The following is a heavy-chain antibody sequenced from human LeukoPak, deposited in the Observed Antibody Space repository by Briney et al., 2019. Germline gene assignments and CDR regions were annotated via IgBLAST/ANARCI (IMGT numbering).Heavy chain of an antibody. Sequence: ASVKVSCKVSGYTLTKLSMHWVRQAPGKGLEWMGSFDPEDGETIYAQKFQGRVTMTEDTSTDTAYMEVSSLRSEDTAVYYCAKDRKNDFWSGYPPDAFGIWGQGTMVTVSS. V-gene: IGHV1-24*01. J-gene: IGHJ3*02. D-gene: IGHD3-3*01. CDR3: AKDRKNDFWSGYPPDAFGI. CDR1: GYTLTKLS. CDR2: FDPEDGET.